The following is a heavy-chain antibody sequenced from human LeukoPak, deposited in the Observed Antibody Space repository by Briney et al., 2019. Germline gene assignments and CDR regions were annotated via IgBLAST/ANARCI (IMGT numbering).Heavy chain of an antibody. CDR3: AKLSRDYYGSGRGAFDY. Sequence: GGSLRLSCAASGFTFSSYAMSWVRQAPGKGLEWVSAISGSGGSTYYADSVKGRFTISRDNSKNTLYLQMNSLRAEDTAVYSCAKLSRDYYGSGRGAFDYWGQGTLVTVSS. V-gene: IGHV3-23*01. D-gene: IGHD3-10*01. CDR2: ISGSGGST. CDR1: GFTFSSYA. J-gene: IGHJ4*02.